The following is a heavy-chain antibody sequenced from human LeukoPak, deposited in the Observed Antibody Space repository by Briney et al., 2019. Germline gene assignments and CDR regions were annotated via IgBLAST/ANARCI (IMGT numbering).Heavy chain of an antibody. D-gene: IGHD6-19*01. Sequence: PSETLSLTCTVSGGSITTSSYYWSWIRQPPGKGLEWIGYIYYSGSTNCNPSLKSRVSLSVDTSKSQFSLKLSSVTAADTAVYYCARHYSSDPFDYWGQGTLVTVSS. CDR2: IYYSGST. V-gene: IGHV4-61*01. CDR1: GGSITTSSYY. J-gene: IGHJ4*02. CDR3: ARHYSSDPFDY.